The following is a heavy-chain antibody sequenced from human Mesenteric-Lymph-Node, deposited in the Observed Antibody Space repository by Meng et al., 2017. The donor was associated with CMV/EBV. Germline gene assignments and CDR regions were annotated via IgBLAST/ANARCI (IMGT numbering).Heavy chain of an antibody. D-gene: IGHD4-11*01. CDR1: GYTFTGYY. V-gene: IGHV1-2*06. Sequence: CKASGYTFTGYYIHWVRQAPGQGLEWMGRINPNSGGTNYAQKFQGRVTMTSDTSISTAYMELSRLRPDDTAVYYCARTYTNYDSFDFWGQGTLVTVSS. CDR3: ARTYTNYDSFDF. CDR2: INPNSGGT. J-gene: IGHJ4*02.